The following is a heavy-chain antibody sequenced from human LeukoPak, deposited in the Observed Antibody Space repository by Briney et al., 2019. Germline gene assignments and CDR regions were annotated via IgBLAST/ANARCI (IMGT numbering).Heavy chain of an antibody. J-gene: IGHJ4*02. D-gene: IGHD4-11*01. CDR3: AKDATVTSGLVDY. V-gene: IGHV3-7*01. CDR2: IKQDGSEK. Sequence: PGGSLRLSCAVSGFTFSSSWMSWVRQAPGKGLEWVANIKQDGSEKYYVDSVKGRFTISRDNAENSLYLQMNSLRAEDTAVYYCAKDATVTSGLVDYWGQGTLVTVSS. CDR1: GFTFSSSW.